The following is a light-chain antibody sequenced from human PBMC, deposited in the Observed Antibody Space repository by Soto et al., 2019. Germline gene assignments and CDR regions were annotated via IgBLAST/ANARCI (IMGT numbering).Light chain of an antibody. J-gene: IGKJ1*01. CDR2: DAS. V-gene: IGKV1-5*01. CDR3: QQYSNLWT. CDR1: QSISTW. Sequence: DIQMTQSPSTLSASVGDRVTITGRASQSISTWLAWYQQKPGKAPKLLIYDASSLESGFPSRFSGSGSGTEFTLTISGLQPDDFATHYCQQYSNLWTFGQGTKVEIK.